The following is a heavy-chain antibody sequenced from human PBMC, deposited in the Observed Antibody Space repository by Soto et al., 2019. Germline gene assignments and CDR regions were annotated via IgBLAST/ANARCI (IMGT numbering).Heavy chain of an antibody. CDR3: ARAGSDPRWNWFDP. V-gene: IGHV1-3*01. Sequence: ASVKVSCKASGYTFTSYAMHWVRQAPGQRLEWMGWINAGNGNTKYSQKFQGRVTITRDTSTSTAYMELSSLRSDDTAVYYCARAGSDPRWNWFDPWGQGTLVTVSS. D-gene: IGHD6-6*01. CDR1: GYTFTSYA. J-gene: IGHJ5*02. CDR2: INAGNGNT.